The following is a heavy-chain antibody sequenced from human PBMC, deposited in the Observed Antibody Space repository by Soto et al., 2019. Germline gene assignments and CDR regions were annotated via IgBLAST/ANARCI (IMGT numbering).Heavy chain of an antibody. D-gene: IGHD1-1*01. Sequence: QVHLQESGPGLVAPSGTLSLTCTLSGGSVRAPDWWNWVRQSPDKGLEGIAEVHISGHSNYNPSLRSRVSVSIDSSKNQFYLNLNSVTAANTAIYYCAKVRQGCSANNCYFDPWGQGTQVTISS. CDR1: GGSVRAPDW. V-gene: IGHV4-4*02. CDR3: AKVRQGCSANNCYFDP. CDR2: VHISGHS. J-gene: IGHJ5*01.